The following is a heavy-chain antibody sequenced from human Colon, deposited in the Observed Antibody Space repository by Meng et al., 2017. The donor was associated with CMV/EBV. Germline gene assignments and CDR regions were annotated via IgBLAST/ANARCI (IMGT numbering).Heavy chain of an antibody. CDR1: GGTFSSYA. D-gene: IGHD2-2*01. CDR2: IIPIFGTA. V-gene: IGHV1-69*05. Sequence: SVKVSCKASGGTFSSYAISWVRQAPGQGLEWMGGIIPIFGTANYAQKFQGRVTMTTDTSTSTAYMELRSLRSDDTAVYYCARAYCSSTSCIYYYYGMDVWGQGTTVTVSS. J-gene: IGHJ6*02. CDR3: ARAYCSSTSCIYYYYGMDV.